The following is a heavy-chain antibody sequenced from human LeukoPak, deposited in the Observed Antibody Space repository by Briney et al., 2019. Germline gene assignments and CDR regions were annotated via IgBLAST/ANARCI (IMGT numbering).Heavy chain of an antibody. CDR2: IHKSSTTI. Sequence: GGSLRLSCTASGFTFSSYSMNWVRQTPGRGLEWVSYIHKSSTTIYYADSVKGRFTISRDNAKNSLYLQMNSLRAEDSAVYYCTRGEFGGDYWGQGTLVTVSS. CDR1: GFTFSSYS. V-gene: IGHV3-48*04. D-gene: IGHD3-10*01. CDR3: TRGEFGGDY. J-gene: IGHJ4*02.